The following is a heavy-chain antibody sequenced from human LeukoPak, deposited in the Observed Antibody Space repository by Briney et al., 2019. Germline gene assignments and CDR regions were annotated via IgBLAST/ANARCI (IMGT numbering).Heavy chain of an antibody. J-gene: IGHJ6*02. CDR1: GFIVSSNS. D-gene: IGHD5-12*01. CDR3: ARDLYVDIVAPSGMDV. CDR2: IYSGGTT. V-gene: IGHV3-66*01. Sequence: GGSLRLSCAASGFIVSSNSMSWVRQAPGKGLEWVSVIYSGGTTYYADSVKGRFTISKDNSKNTLYLQMNSLRAEDTAVYYCARDLYVDIVAPSGMDVWGQGTTVTVSS.